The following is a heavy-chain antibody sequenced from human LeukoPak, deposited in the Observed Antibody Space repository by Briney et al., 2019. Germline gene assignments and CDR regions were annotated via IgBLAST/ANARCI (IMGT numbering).Heavy chain of an antibody. CDR1: GYSFSSYW. CDR3: TRAISSSFYY. Sequence: GESLKISCKGSGYSFSSYWIGWVRQVPGKGLEWMGIIYPGDSNTRYSPSFQGQVTISADKSISTAYLQWSSLKASDTAMYYCTRAISSSFYYWGQGTLVTVSS. J-gene: IGHJ4*02. CDR2: IYPGDSNT. V-gene: IGHV5-51*01. D-gene: IGHD6-13*01.